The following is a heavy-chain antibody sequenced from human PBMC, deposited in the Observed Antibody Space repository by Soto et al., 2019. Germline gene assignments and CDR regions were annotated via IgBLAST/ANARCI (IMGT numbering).Heavy chain of an antibody. CDR1: GFTFSMYW. CDR2: INGDGTDT. Sequence: EVQLVESGGGLVQPGGSLRLSCAASGFTFSMYWMHWVRQAPGKGLLWVSRINGDGTDTTYADSVKGRFTISRDNAKNTVYLQMNGLRAEDTAVSYCAREVGRGSGSYYLDYWGQETLVTVSS. V-gene: IGHV3-74*03. J-gene: IGHJ4*02. CDR3: AREVGRGSGSYYLDY. D-gene: IGHD3-16*01.